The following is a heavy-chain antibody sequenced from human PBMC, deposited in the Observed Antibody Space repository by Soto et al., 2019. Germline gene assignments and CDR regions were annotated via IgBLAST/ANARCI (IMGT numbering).Heavy chain of an antibody. Sequence: QVQLQESGPGLVKPSQTLSLTCTVSGGSISSGGYYWSWIRQHPGKGLEWIGYIYYSGSTYYNPSLNSRLTISVYTSTSQFSLKLSSVTAADTAVYYCARDFTDSSGPTLGMGVWGQGTTVTVSS. D-gene: IGHD6-19*01. CDR2: IYYSGST. CDR3: ARDFTDSSGPTLGMGV. J-gene: IGHJ6*02. V-gene: IGHV4-31*03. CDR1: GGSISSGGYY.